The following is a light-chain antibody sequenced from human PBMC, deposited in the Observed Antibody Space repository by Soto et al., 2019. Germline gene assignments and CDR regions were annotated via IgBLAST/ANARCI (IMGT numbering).Light chain of an antibody. CDR2: DVS. CDR3: QQYDNLLLT. Sequence: DIQLTQSPSSLSASLGDSVTITCPASHDISNYLNWYQHQPGKAPKLLIYDVSNLEAGVPSRFSGSGSGTDFVFTISNLQPEDIATYYCQQYDNLLLTFGGGTKVEIK. CDR1: HDISNY. V-gene: IGKV1-33*01. J-gene: IGKJ4*01.